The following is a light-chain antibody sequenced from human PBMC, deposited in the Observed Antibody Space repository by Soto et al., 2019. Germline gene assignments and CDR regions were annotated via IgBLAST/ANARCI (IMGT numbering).Light chain of an antibody. CDR1: RTIDNY. J-gene: IGKJ5*01. Sequence: DIQMTQSPSSLSASLGDRVTIPCRASRTIDNYLDWYQQKPGRAPELLVYGSSRLESGVPSRFTGGGSGTHFTLTISGLQPEDFATYFCQQSYNSPITFGQGTRLEI. CDR2: GSS. V-gene: IGKV1-39*01. CDR3: QQSYNSPIT.